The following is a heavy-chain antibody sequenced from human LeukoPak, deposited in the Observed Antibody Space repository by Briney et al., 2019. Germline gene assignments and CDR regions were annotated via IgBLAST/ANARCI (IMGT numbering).Heavy chain of an antibody. D-gene: IGHD4-23*01. CDR3: AREDYGGNSYFDY. Sequence: SVKVSCKASGGTFSSYAISWVRQAPGQGLEWMGGITPIFGTANYAQKFQGRVTITTDESTSTAYMELSSLRSEDTAVYYCAREDYGGNSYFDYWGQGTLVTVSS. V-gene: IGHV1-69*05. CDR1: GGTFSSYA. J-gene: IGHJ4*02. CDR2: ITPIFGTA.